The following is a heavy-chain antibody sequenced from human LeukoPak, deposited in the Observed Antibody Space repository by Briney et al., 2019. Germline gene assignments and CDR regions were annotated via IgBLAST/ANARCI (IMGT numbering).Heavy chain of an antibody. D-gene: IGHD3-22*01. V-gene: IGHV4-4*02. Sequence: SGTLSLTCSVAGGSLSSYNWWNWVRQPPGKGLEWIGEIYQIGSTNYNPSLRSRVTISIDMSTDQSSRNLISVTAADTAIYDCARGGGYYFDYWGQGNLVTVSS. J-gene: IGHJ4*02. CDR2: IYQIGST. CDR1: GGSLSSYNW. CDR3: ARGGGYYFDY.